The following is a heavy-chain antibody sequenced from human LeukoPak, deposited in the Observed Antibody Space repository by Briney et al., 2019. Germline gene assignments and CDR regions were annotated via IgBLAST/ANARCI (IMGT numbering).Heavy chain of an antibody. Sequence: GGSLRLSCAASGFTVSRNYMSWVRQAPGMGLEWVSVIFSGGTTYYADSVKGRFTISRDNSKNTLYLQVNSLRAEDTAVYYCGYFDPPTGYWGQGTLVTVSS. V-gene: IGHV3-66*01. J-gene: IGHJ1*01. CDR2: IFSGGTT. CDR3: GYFDPPTGY. CDR1: GFTVSRNY. D-gene: IGHD3-9*01.